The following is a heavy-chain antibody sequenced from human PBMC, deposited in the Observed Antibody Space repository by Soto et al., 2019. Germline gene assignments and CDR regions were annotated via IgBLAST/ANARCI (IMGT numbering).Heavy chain of an antibody. D-gene: IGHD6-13*01. V-gene: IGHV4-34*01. Sequence: QVQLQQWGAGLLKPSETLSLTCAVYGGSFSGYYWSWIRQPPGKGLEWIGEINHSGSTNYNPSLKSRVTISVDTSKNQFSLKLSSVTAADTAVYYCARGRGAAAPRIGFDYWGQGTLVTVSS. CDR2: INHSGST. J-gene: IGHJ4*02. CDR3: ARGRGAAAPRIGFDY. CDR1: GGSFSGYY.